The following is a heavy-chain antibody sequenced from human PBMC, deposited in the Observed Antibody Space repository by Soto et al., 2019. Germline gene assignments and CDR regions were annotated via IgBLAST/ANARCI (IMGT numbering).Heavy chain of an antibody. V-gene: IGHV3-21*01. CDR1: GFTFSSYS. CDR3: AKELGLDAFDI. Sequence: GGSLRLSCAASGFTFSSYSMNWVRQAPGKGLEWVSSISSSSSYIYYADSVKGRFTISRDNAKNSLYLQMNSLRAEDTAVYYCAKELGLDAFDIWGQGTMVTVSS. J-gene: IGHJ3*02. D-gene: IGHD1-26*01. CDR2: ISSSSSYI.